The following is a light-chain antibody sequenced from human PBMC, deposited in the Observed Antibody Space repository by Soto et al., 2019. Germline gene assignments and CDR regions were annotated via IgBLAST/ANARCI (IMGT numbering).Light chain of an antibody. V-gene: IGLV6-57*01. CDR2: EDN. J-gene: IGLJ3*02. Sequence: KTVTISCTRSSGSIASNYVQWYRQRPGSSPTTVIYEDNQRASGLPDRFSGSIDGSSNSLSRTISGLRTGDVSHYYCQSYKRNNLTCVFGGGTKVTVL. CDR3: QSYKRNNLTCV. CDR1: SGSIASNY.